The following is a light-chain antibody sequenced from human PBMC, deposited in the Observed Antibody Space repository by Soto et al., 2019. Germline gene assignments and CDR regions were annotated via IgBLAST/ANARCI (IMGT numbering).Light chain of an antibody. Sequence: QSALTQPASVSGSPGQSITISCTGTSSDVGAYNYVSWYQHHPGKAPKLLIYDVSHRPSGVSNRFSGSKSGNTASLTISGLQAEDEADYYCSSYTSSCTVVFGGGTKLTVL. J-gene: IGLJ2*01. CDR2: DVS. CDR1: SSDVGAYNY. CDR3: SSYTSSCTVV. V-gene: IGLV2-14*03.